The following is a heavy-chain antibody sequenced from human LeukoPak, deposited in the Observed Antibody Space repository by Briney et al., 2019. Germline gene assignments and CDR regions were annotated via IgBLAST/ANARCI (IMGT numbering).Heavy chain of an antibody. J-gene: IGHJ3*02. V-gene: IGHV3-23*01. CDR2: ISGSGGST. CDR1: GFTFSSYA. D-gene: IGHD3-16*01. Sequence: GGSLRLSCAASGFTFSSYAMSWVRQAPGKGLESVSVISGSGGSTYYADSVKGRFTISRDNSKNTLYLQMNSLRAEDTAVCYCARKVGGVYAFDIWGQGTMVTVSS. CDR3: ARKVGGVYAFDI.